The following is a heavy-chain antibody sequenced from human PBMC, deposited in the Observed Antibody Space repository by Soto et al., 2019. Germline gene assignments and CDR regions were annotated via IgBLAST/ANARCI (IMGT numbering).Heavy chain of an antibody. V-gene: IGHV3-74*01. Sequence: EVQLVESGGGLVQPGGSLRLSCVASGFTFSDYWMHWVRQAPGKGLVWVSRIKFDGGITSHADSVKGRFTISRDNARNTVHLQMNSLRAEDTGVYYCARGLRNYYGVDVWCQGTTVTVSS. J-gene: IGHJ6*02. CDR2: IKFDGGIT. CDR3: ARGLRNYYGVDV. CDR1: GFTFSDYW. D-gene: IGHD4-17*01.